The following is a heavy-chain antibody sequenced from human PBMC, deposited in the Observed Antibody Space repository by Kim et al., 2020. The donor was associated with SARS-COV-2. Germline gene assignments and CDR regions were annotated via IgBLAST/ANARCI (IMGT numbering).Heavy chain of an antibody. J-gene: IGHJ4*02. D-gene: IGHD6-19*01. CDR2: INAGNGNT. CDR1: GYTFTSYA. Sequence: ASVNVSCKASGYTFTSYAMHWVRQAPGQRLEWMGWINAGNGNTKYSQKFQGRVTITRDTSASTAYMELSSLRSEDTAVYYCARSLGAVAGPYWGQGTLVTVSS. V-gene: IGHV1-3*01. CDR3: ARSLGAVAGPY.